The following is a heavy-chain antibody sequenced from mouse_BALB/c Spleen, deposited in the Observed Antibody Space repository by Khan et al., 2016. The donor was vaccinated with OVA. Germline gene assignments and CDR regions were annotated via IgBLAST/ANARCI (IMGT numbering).Heavy chain of an antibody. Sequence: EVELVESGPGLVKPSQSLSLTCTVTGYSITSDYAWNWIRQFPGNKLEWMGYISYSGSTTSNPSLKSRISITRDTSKDPFFLQLKSVTSEDTATYYWASELGRYYALDYWGQGTSVTVSS. D-gene: IGHD4-1*01. CDR3: ASELGRYYALDY. CDR1: GYSITSDYA. CDR2: ISYSGST. V-gene: IGHV3-2*02. J-gene: IGHJ4*01.